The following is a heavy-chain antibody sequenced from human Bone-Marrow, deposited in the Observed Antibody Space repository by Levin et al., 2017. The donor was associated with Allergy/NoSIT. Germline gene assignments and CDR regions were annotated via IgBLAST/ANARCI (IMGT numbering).Heavy chain of an antibody. J-gene: IGHJ5*02. CDR2: IKSQTDGGTT. CDR3: TRDESCSGGVCYSYNWFDP. V-gene: IGHV3-15*01. D-gene: IGHD2-21*01. CDR1: GFSLTDAW. Sequence: GGSLRLSCAASGFSLTDAWMSWVRQAPGKGLEWVGRIKSQTDGGTTDYAAPVKDRFTLSRDDSKNVLYLQMTSLKREDTAVYYCTRDESCSGGVCYSYNWFDPWGQGTRVTVSS.